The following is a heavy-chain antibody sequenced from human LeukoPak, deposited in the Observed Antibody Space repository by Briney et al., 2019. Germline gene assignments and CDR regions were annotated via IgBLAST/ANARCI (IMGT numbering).Heavy chain of an antibody. V-gene: IGHV1-2*02. CDR2: INPNSDGT. CDR3: ARDAGYCSSTSCYCDY. D-gene: IGHD2-2*01. Sequence: ASVKVSCKASGYTFTGYYVHWVRQAPGQGLEWMGWINPNSDGTNYGQKFQGRVTMTRDTSINTAYMELSRLRVDDTAVYYCARDAGYCSSTSCYCDYWGQGTLVTVSS. J-gene: IGHJ4*02. CDR1: GYTFTGYY.